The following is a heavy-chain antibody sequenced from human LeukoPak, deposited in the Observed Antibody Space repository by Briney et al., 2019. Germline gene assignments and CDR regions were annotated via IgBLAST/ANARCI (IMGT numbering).Heavy chain of an antibody. J-gene: IGHJ3*02. D-gene: IGHD5-18*01. Sequence: GGSLRLSSAAPGFTLSSYGMHSVRQGPAKGLEWGAFIRYDGSNKYYADSVKGRFTISRDNSKNTLYLQMNSLRAEDTAVYYCAKSSYSYGFGTRNDDAFDIWGQGTMVTVSS. V-gene: IGHV3-30*02. CDR2: IRYDGSNK. CDR1: GFTLSSYG. CDR3: AKSSYSYGFGTRNDDAFDI.